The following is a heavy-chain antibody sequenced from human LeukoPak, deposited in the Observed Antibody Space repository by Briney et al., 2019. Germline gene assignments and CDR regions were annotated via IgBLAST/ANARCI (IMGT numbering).Heavy chain of an antibody. CDR2: IWSDGSNE. V-gene: IGHV3-33*01. D-gene: IGHD5-12*01. CDR3: ARRLGYYFDY. J-gene: IGHJ4*02. Sequence: GGSLKLSCAASGYTFSTSVIHWVRQAPGKGLEWVAVIWSDGSNEYYADYVQGRFTISRDNSKNTLYLQMNSLRAEDTAVYYCARRLGYYFDYWGQGTLVTVSS. CDR1: GYTFSTSV.